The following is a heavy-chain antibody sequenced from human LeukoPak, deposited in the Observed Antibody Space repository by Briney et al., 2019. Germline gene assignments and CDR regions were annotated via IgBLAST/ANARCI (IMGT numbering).Heavy chain of an antibody. V-gene: IGHV1-18*04. CDR1: GYTFTTYA. CDR2: ISAYYGNT. CDR3: AGMNYDILTGRPYNWFDP. J-gene: IGHJ5*02. D-gene: IGHD3-9*01. Sequence: ASVKVSCKASGYTFTTYAISWVRQAPGQGLEWMGWISAYYGNTTCAQKFQGRVTTTTDTSTSTAYMELRSLRSDDTAVYYCAGMNYDILTGRPYNWFDPWGQGTLVTVSS.